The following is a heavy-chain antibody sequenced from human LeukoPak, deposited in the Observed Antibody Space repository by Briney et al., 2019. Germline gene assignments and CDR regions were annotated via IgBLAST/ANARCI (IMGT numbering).Heavy chain of an antibody. D-gene: IGHD3-22*01. CDR1: GFTVSSNY. V-gene: IGHV3-53*01. J-gene: IGHJ4*02. CDR2: IYSGGGT. Sequence: QPGGSLRLSCAASGFTVSSNYMSWVRQAPGKGLEWVSVIYSGGGTYCADSVKGRFTISRDNSKNTLYLQMNSLRAEDTAVYYCGRENHYYDSSGYYFKIDYWGQGTPVTVSS. CDR3: GRENHYYDSSGYYFKIDY.